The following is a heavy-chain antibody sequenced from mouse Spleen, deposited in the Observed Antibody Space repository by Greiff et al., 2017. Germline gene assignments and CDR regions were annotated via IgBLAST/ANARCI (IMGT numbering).Heavy chain of an antibody. CDR2: ISYDGSN. CDR3: TRDASTTEFDY. V-gene: IGHV3-6*01. D-gene: IGHD2-12*01. Sequence: EVQLQQSGPGLVKPSQSLSLTCSVTGYSITSGYYWNWIRQPPGNKLEWMGYISYDGSNNYNPSLKNRIPITRDTAKNQFFLKLNSVTTEDTATYYCTRDASTTEFDYWGQGTTLTVSS. J-gene: IGHJ2*01. CDR1: GYSITSGYY.